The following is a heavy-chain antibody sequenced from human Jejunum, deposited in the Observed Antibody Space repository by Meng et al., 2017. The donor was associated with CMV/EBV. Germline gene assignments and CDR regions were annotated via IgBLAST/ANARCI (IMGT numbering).Heavy chain of an antibody. Sequence: QVQLVESGAEVKKPGASVKVACKASGYNFNKYDINWGRKATGQGLEWMGWKNPNSGDTEYSQKFQGRVTITRDTSISTAFMELTSLTSEDTAVYYCARSSSFWGQGTLVNVYS. V-gene: IGHV1-8*03. CDR2: KNPNSGDT. J-gene: IGHJ4*02. D-gene: IGHD6-6*01. CDR1: GYNFNKYD. CDR3: ARSSSF.